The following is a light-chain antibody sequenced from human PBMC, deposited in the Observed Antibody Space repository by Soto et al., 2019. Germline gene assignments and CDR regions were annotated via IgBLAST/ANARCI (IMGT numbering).Light chain of an antibody. V-gene: IGKV1-5*03. CDR3: QHYNSFSLT. Sequence: PSTLSASVGERVTSTSRASQSISSWLAWYQQKPGKAPKLLIYKASTLKSGVPSRFSGSGSGTEFTLTISSLQPDDFASYYCQHYNSFSLTFGGGTKADI. J-gene: IGKJ4*01. CDR1: QSISSW. CDR2: KAS.